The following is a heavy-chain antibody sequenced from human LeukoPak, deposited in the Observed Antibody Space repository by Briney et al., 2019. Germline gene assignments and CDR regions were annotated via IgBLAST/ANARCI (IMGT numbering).Heavy chain of an antibody. V-gene: IGHV1-2*02. CDR3: ATSVLWFGEFDPYFDY. D-gene: IGHD3-10*01. Sequence: ASVKVSCKASGYTFTGYYMHWVRQAPGQGLEWMGWINPNSGGTNYAQKFQGRVTMTRDTSISTAYMELSRLRSDDTAVYYCATSVLWFGEFDPYFDYWGQGTLVTVSS. J-gene: IGHJ4*02. CDR1: GYTFTGYY. CDR2: INPNSGGT.